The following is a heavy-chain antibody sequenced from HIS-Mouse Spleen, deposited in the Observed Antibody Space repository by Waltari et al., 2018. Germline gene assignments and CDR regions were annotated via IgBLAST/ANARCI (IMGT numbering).Heavy chain of an antibody. Sequence: QLQLQESGPGLVKPSETLSLTCTVSGGSISSSSYYWGCIRQPPGKGLEWIGSSYYSGRTYYNPSLKSRVTISVDTSKNQFSLKLSSVTAADTAVYYCAREIPYSSSWYDWYFDLWGRGTLVTVSS. J-gene: IGHJ2*01. CDR1: GGSISSSSYY. D-gene: IGHD6-13*01. V-gene: IGHV4-39*07. CDR2: SYYSGRT. CDR3: AREIPYSSSWYDWYFDL.